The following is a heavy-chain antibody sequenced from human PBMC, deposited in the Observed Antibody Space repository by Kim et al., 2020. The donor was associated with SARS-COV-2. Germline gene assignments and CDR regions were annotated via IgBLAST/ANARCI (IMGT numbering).Heavy chain of an antibody. J-gene: IGHJ6*02. V-gene: IGHV4-39*07. D-gene: IGHD3-10*01. CDR3: ARDRYYYGSGSYYNPPTPNYYYGMDV. Sequence: SETLSLTCTVSGGSISSSSYYWGWIRQPPGKGLEWIGSIYYSGSTYYNPSLKSRVTISVDTSKNQFSLKLSSVTAADTAVYYCARDRYYYGSGSYYNPPTPNYYYGMDVWGQGTTVTVSS. CDR1: GGSISSSSYY. CDR2: IYYSGST.